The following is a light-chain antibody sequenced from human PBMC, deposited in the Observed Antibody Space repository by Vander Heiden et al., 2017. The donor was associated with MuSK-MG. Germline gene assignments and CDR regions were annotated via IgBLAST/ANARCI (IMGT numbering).Light chain of an antibody. CDR3: QSYDTSLSGV. V-gene: IGLV1-40*01. Sequence: QSVLTQPPSVSGAPGQRVTIPCTGSSSNIGAGYDVHWYQQFPGTAPKLLIYGNNNRPSGVPDRFAGSKSGTSASLAIAGLQAEDEADYYCQSYDTSLSGVFGGGTKLTVL. J-gene: IGLJ2*01. CDR1: SSNIGAGYD. CDR2: GNN.